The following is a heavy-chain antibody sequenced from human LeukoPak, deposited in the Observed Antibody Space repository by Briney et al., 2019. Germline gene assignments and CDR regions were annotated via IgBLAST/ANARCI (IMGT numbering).Heavy chain of an antibody. CDR3: ARKSTVASYSQD. D-gene: IGHD2-15*01. Sequence: SETLSLTCAVSGYSISSNNWWGWIRQPPGKGLEWIGYIYYSGGTYYNPSLKSRVTMSVDTSKNQFSLKLSSVTAVDTAVYYCARKSTVASYSQDWGQGALVTVSS. J-gene: IGHJ4*02. V-gene: IGHV4-28*01. CDR2: IYYSGGT. CDR1: GYSISSNNW.